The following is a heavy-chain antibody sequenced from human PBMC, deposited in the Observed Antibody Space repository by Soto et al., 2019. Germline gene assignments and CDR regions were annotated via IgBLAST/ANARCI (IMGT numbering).Heavy chain of an antibody. J-gene: IGHJ5*02. CDR1: GGSISSGNYY. Sequence: SETLSLTCTVSGGSISSGNYYWSWIRQSPGKGLEWIAFISYSGSTYYSASLQSRVTMSVDTSKNQFSLNLNFMTAADTAVYYCTREVPGSDPWGQGTLVTVSS. V-gene: IGHV4-30-4*01. CDR2: ISYSGST. D-gene: IGHD1-1*01. CDR3: TREVPGSDP.